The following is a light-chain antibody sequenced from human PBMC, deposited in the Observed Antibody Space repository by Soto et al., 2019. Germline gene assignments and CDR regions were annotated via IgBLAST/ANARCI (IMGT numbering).Light chain of an antibody. CDR3: QQSYSTPIT. J-gene: IGKJ5*01. Sequence: DIQMTQSPSSLSGSVGDRVTITCRASQSISSYLNWYQQKPGKAPKXXIYAASSLQSGVPSRFSGSGSGTDFTLTISSLQPEDFATYYCQQSYSTPITVGQGTRLEI. CDR1: QSISSY. CDR2: AAS. V-gene: IGKV1-39*01.